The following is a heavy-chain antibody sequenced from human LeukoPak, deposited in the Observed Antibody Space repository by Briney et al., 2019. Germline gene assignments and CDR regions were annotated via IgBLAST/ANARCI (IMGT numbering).Heavy chain of an antibody. CDR1: GYCFSRFA. D-gene: IGHD3-3*01. J-gene: IGHJ4*02. CDR3: AKDLRQYDFWSGYYPDY. CDR2: ISGSGDST. V-gene: IGHV3-23*01. Sequence: GGSLRLSCAASGYCFSRFAMSWVRQAPGKGLEWVSAISGSGDSTYYADSVKGRFTISRDNAKNTLYLQMNSLRAEDTAVYFCAKDLRQYDFWSGYYPDYWGQGTLVTVSS.